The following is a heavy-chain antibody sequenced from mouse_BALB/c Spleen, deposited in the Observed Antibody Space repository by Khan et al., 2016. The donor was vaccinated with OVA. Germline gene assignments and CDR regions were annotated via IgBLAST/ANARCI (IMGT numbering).Heavy chain of an antibody. V-gene: IGHV1S136*01. Sequence: VQLQQPGPELVEPGASVKMSCKASGYTFTNYVIHWVKQKPGQGLEWIGYINPYNAATRYNEKFKGKATLTSDKSSTTAYMELSSLTSEDSAVYCCAREASTWDVSFPYWGQGTLVTVSA. CDR2: INPYNAAT. CDR3: AREASTWDVSFPY. J-gene: IGHJ3*01. D-gene: IGHD4-1*01. CDR1: GYTFTNYV.